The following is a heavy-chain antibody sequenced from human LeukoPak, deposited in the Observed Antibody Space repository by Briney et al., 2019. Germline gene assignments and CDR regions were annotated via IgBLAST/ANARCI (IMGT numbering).Heavy chain of an antibody. Sequence: PSETLCLTCTVSGGSISSYYWSWIRQPPGKGLEWIGYIYTSGSTNYNPSLKNRVTISVDTSKNQFSLKLSSVTAADTAVYYCARTAPNYYYYMDVWGKGTTVTVSS. V-gene: IGHV4-4*09. J-gene: IGHJ6*03. CDR1: GGSISSYY. D-gene: IGHD5-18*01. CDR2: IYTSGST. CDR3: ARTAPNYYYYMDV.